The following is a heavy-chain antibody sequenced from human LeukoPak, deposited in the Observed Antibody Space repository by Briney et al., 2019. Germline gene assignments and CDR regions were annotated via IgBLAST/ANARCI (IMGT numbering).Heavy chain of an antibody. CDR1: GYTFTGYY. V-gene: IGHV1-2*02. D-gene: IGHD2-15*01. CDR2: INPNSGDT. Sequence: ASVKVSCKASGYTFTGYYMHWVRQAPGQGLEWMGWINPNSGDTNYAQKSQGRVTLTRDTSISTAYMDLSRLRSDDTAVYYCAREWGYCSGGSCYHDYWGQGTLVTVSS. CDR3: AREWGYCSGGSCYHDY. J-gene: IGHJ4*02.